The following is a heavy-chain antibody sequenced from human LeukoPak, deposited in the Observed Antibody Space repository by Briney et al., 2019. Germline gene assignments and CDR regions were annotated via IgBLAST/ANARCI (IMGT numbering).Heavy chain of an antibody. J-gene: IGHJ4*02. CDR3: ARGGGLRRTFDY. D-gene: IGHD4-17*01. Sequence: SGGSLRLSCAASGFTFSSYEMNWVRQAPGKGLEWVSYISSSGSTIYYADSVKGRFTISRNNDKNSLYLQMNSLRAEDTAVYYCARGGGLRRTFDYWGQGTLVTVSS. CDR2: ISSSGSTI. V-gene: IGHV3-48*03. CDR1: GFTFSSYE.